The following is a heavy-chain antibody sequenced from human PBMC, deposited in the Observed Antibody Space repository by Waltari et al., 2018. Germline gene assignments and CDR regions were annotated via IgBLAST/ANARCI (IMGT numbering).Heavy chain of an antibody. CDR1: GGSISSSSYY. Sequence: QLQLQESGPGLVKPSETLSLTCTVSGGSISSSSYYWGWIRQPPGKGLEWIGSIYYRGSTYYNPSLKSRVTISVDTSKNQFSLKLSSVTAADTAVYYCATVRPYSSSSGGAIDYWGQGTLVTVSS. J-gene: IGHJ4*02. V-gene: IGHV4-39*07. CDR2: IYYRGST. D-gene: IGHD6-6*01. CDR3: ATVRPYSSSSGGAIDY.